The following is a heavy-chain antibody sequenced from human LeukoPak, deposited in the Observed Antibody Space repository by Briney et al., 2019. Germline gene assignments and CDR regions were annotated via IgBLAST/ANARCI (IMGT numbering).Heavy chain of an antibody. J-gene: IGHJ5*02. CDR3: AREWQQLVSEDGWFDP. CDR2: INPSGGST. Sequence: GASVKVSCKASGYTFTSYYMHWVRQVPGQGLEWMGIINPSGGSTSYAQKFQGRVTMTRDTSTSTVYMELSSLRSEDTAVYYCAREWQQLVSEDGWFDPWGQGTLVTVSS. D-gene: IGHD6-13*01. V-gene: IGHV1-46*01. CDR1: GYTFTSYY.